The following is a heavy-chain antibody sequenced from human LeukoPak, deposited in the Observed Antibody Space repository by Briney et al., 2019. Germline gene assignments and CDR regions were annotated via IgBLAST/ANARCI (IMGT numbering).Heavy chain of an antibody. D-gene: IGHD3-10*01. CDR2: IWHDGSHK. CDR1: GFAPNAYA. Sequence: CLRLSRAASGFAPNAYAMHWVPEAPGQALEWVALIWHDGSHKFYSNSVRGQFTNARDKSKNTVALQMNNLSAEDTAVYCCAIEIFGSGSYPHFWGKGTQVTVSS. J-gene: IGHJ4*02. CDR3: AIEIFGSGSYPHF. V-gene: IGHV3-33*01.